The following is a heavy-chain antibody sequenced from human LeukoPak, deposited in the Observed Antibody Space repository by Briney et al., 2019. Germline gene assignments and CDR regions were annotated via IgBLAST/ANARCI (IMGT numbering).Heavy chain of an antibody. CDR2: ISSSSSSI. J-gene: IGHJ5*02. CDR3: ARFLDP. Sequence: PGGSLRLSCAASGFTFRTYSLNWVRQAPGKGLEWVSSISSSSSSIYYADSVKGRFTISRDTAKNSLYLQMNSLRAEDTAVYYCARFLDPWGQGTLVTVSS. CDR1: GFTFRTYS. V-gene: IGHV3-21*06.